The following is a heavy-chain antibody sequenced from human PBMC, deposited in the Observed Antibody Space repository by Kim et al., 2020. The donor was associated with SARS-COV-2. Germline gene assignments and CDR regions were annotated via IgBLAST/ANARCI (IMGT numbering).Heavy chain of an antibody. Sequence: ASVKVSCKASGYTFTGYYMHWVRQAPGQGLEWMGRINPNSGGTNYAQKFQGRVTMTRDTSISTDYMELSRLRSDDTAVYYCARAAWGSGRGGYYVDVWGKGTTVTVSS. CDR2: INPNSGGT. J-gene: IGHJ6*03. CDR1: GYTFTGYY. D-gene: IGHD6-19*01. V-gene: IGHV1-2*06. CDR3: ARAAWGSGRGGYYVDV.